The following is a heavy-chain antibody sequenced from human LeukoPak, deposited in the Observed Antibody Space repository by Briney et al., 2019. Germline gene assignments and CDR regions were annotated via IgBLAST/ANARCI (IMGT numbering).Heavy chain of an antibody. V-gene: IGHV4-30-2*01. J-gene: IGHJ5*02. CDR1: GGSISSGGYY. Sequence: SQTLSLTCTVSGGSISSGGYYWSWVRQPPGKGLEWIGEIYHSGSTNYNPSLKSRVTISVDKSKNQFSLKLSSVTAADTAVYYCARVYQLPNNRFDPWGQGTLVTVSS. CDR2: IYHSGST. CDR3: ARVYQLPNNRFDP. D-gene: IGHD2-2*01.